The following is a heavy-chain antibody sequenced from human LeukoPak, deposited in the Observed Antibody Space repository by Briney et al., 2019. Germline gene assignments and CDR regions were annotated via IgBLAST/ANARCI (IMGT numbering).Heavy chain of an antibody. CDR2: VSGSGDRM. D-gene: IGHD6-13*01. J-gene: IGHJ4*02. Sequence: QTGGSLRLSCAASGFTSSSYALNWVRQAPGKGLEWVVTVSGSGDRMYHADSVKGRFTISRDNSKNTIYLQMNSLRAEDTALYYCAKAAAAPGFDFWGQGTLVTVSS. CDR1: GFTSSSYA. V-gene: IGHV3-23*01. CDR3: AKAAAAPGFDF.